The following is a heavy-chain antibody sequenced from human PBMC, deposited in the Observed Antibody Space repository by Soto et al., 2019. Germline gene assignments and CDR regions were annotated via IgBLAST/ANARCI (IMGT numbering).Heavy chain of an antibody. D-gene: IGHD6-13*01. CDR3: ASHPGIAGAGITYYYGMDV. CDR1: GYSFTSYW. Sequence: GESLKISCKGSGYSFTSYWISWVRQMPGKGLEWMGRIDPSDSYTNYSPSFQGHVTISADKSISTAYLQWSSLKASDTAMYYCASHPGIAGAGITYYYGMDVWGQGTTGTVSS. J-gene: IGHJ6*02. CDR2: IDPSDSYT. V-gene: IGHV5-10-1*01.